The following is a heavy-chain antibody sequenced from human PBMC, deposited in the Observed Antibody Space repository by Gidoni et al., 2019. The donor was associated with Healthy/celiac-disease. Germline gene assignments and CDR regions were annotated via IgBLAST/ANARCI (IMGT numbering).Heavy chain of an antibody. CDR1: GFTFSSYW. CDR3: ARGGKVWVEPGSQ. V-gene: IGHV3-7*03. Sequence: EVQLVESGGGLVQPGGSLRLSCAASGFTFSSYWMSWVRQAPGKGLEWVANIKQDGSEKYYVDSVKGRFTISRDNAKNSLYLQMNSLRAEDTAVYYCARGGKVWVEPGSQWGQGTLVTVSS. D-gene: IGHD3-10*01. CDR2: IKQDGSEK. J-gene: IGHJ4*02.